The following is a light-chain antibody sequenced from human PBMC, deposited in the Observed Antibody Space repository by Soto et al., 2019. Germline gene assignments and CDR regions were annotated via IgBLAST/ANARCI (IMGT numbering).Light chain of an antibody. CDR2: AAF. CDR1: QDIRND. CDR3: LQHKTDSRT. J-gene: IGKJ5*01. Sequence: DIQMTQSPSSLSASVGDRVTITCRASQDIRNDLCWYQQNPGKAPKRLIYAAFILQSGVPPRFSGNGSGTEFTLTISSLQAEDYATYFCLQHKTDSRTVGQGTRLE. V-gene: IGKV1-17*01.